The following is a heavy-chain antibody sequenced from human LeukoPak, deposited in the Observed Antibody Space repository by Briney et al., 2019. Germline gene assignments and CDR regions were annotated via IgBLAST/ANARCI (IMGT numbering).Heavy chain of an antibody. CDR1: GGTFSSYA. J-gene: IGHJ6*03. D-gene: IGHD2-2*01. Sequence: SVTVSCKASGGTFSSYAINWVRQAPGQGLEWMGGVIPIFGTANYAQKFQGRLTITTDGTDESTSTAYLELSSLRSEATAVYYCARGYQQHYYNYYYMDIWGKGTAVTVSS. CDR3: ARGYQQHYYNYYYMDI. CDR2: VIPIFGTA. V-gene: IGHV1-69*05.